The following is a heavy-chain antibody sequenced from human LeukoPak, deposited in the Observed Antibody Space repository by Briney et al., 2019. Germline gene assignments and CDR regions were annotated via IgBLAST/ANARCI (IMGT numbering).Heavy chain of an antibody. J-gene: IGHJ4*02. Sequence: ASVKVSCKASGYTFTSYDINWVRQATGQGPEWMGWMNPNSGNTGYVQRFQGRVTMTRNTFISTAYMELNSLRSEDTAVYFCGRGRGNGRPENYFDYWGQGTLVTVSS. CDR1: GYTFTSYD. CDR3: GRGRGNGRPENYFDY. D-gene: IGHD2-8*01. V-gene: IGHV1-8*01. CDR2: MNPNSGNT.